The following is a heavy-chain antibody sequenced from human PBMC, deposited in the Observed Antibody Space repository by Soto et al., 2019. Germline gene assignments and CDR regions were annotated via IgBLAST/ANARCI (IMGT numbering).Heavy chain of an antibody. CDR2: ISGDSAST. D-gene: IGHD3-3*01. Sequence: EVQLLESGGGLVQPGGSLRLSCADSGLTFSIYAMSWVRQAPGKGLEWVSAISGDSASTYYADSVKGRFTISRDNSKNTLFLQMNSLRAEDTAVYYCARVISWDYDFWSGSSYFDYWGLGTRVTVSS. CDR1: GLTFSIYA. J-gene: IGHJ4*02. V-gene: IGHV3-23*01. CDR3: ARVISWDYDFWSGSSYFDY.